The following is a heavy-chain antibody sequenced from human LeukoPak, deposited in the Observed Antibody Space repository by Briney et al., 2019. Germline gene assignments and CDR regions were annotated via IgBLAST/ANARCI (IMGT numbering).Heavy chain of an antibody. J-gene: IGHJ6*02. CDR3: ARGSGGGYSYGYSHYYYYYGMDV. D-gene: IGHD5-18*01. Sequence: VASVKVSCKASGGTFSSYAISWVRQAPGQGLEWMGGIIPIFGTANYAQKFQGRVTITADESTSTAYMELSSLRSEDTAVYYCARGSGGGYSYGYSHYYYYYGMDVWGQGTTVTVSS. CDR2: IIPIFGTA. V-gene: IGHV1-69*01. CDR1: GGTFSSYA.